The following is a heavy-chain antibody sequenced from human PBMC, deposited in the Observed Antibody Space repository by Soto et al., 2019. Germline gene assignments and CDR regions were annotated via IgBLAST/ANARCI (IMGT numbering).Heavy chain of an antibody. D-gene: IGHD3-9*01. Sequence: AGGSLRLSCAASGFTFSSYAMSWVRQAPGNGLEWVSAISGSGGSTYYSDSVKGRFTISRDNSKNTLYLQMNSLRAEDTAVYYCAKDAVYDILTFDPWGQGTLVTVSS. V-gene: IGHV3-23*01. CDR1: GFTFSSYA. J-gene: IGHJ5*02. CDR2: ISGSGGST. CDR3: AKDAVYDILTFDP.